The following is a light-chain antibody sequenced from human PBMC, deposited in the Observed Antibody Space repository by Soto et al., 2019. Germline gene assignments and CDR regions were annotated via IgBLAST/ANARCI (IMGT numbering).Light chain of an antibody. Sequence: QSVLTQPPSASGSPGQSVTISCTGGRTDVGGHNYVSWYRQYPGEAPSLIIYEVYKRPLGVPDRFSGSKSGNTASLTVSGLQPEDEAYYYCYAYAGSNNLRVFGGGTKLTVL. CDR3: YAYAGSNNLRV. CDR1: RTDVGGHNY. CDR2: EVY. V-gene: IGLV2-8*01. J-gene: IGLJ3*02.